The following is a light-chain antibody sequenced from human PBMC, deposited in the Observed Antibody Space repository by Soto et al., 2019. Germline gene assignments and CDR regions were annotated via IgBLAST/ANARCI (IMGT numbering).Light chain of an antibody. Sequence: DIQMTQSPSSLSASVGDRVTITCRASQSINSNLNWYQQKPGKAPKVLIYAASSLQSGVPSRFSGSGSGTDFTLTISSLQPEDVATYLCQQSYSSPLTFGGGTKVEIK. CDR3: QQSYSSPLT. V-gene: IGKV1-39*01. J-gene: IGKJ4*01. CDR2: AAS. CDR1: QSINSN.